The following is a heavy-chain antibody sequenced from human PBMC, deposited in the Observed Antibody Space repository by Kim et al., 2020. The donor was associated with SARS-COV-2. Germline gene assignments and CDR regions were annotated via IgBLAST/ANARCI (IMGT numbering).Heavy chain of an antibody. Sequence: GGSLRLSCAXSGFTFSSRWMDWVRQVPGKGLLCVARISGDGTKTTYADSVKGRFTISRDNAKNTLYLQMNGLRAEDTAIYFCAKDAFFFMDVWGQGTTVTVSS. J-gene: IGHJ6*02. CDR3: AKDAFFFMDV. V-gene: IGHV3-74*01. D-gene: IGHD3-3*02. CDR1: GFTFSSRW. CDR2: ISGDGTKT.